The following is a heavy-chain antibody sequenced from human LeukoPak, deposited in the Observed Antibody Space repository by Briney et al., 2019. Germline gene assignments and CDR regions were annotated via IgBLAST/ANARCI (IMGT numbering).Heavy chain of an antibody. CDR2: IKSKSDGGTT. J-gene: IGHJ4*02. V-gene: IGHV3-15*01. D-gene: IGHD4-17*01. Sequence: GGSLRLSRSASGFTFNNAWMSWGRQAPGQGLEWVGRIKSKSDGGTTDYAAPVKGRFTISRDDSKNTLYLQMNSLKTEDTAVYFCATEYYGASNFWGQGTLVTVSS. CDR1: GFTFNNAW. CDR3: ATEYYGASNF.